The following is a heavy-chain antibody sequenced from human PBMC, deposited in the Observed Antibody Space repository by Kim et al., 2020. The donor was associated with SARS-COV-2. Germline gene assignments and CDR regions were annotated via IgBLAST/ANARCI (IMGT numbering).Heavy chain of an antibody. Sequence: KGRFTLSRAKSENTLYLQLNSLRPEDTAVYYCAKALLRGVNFYYYDMDVWGQGTTVTVSS. J-gene: IGHJ6*02. V-gene: IGHV3-30*02. D-gene: IGHD3-10*01. CDR3: AKALLRGVNFYYYDMDV.